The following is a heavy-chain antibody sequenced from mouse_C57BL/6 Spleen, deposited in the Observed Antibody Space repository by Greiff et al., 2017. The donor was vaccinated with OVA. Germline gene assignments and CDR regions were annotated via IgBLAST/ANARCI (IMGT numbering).Heavy chain of an antibody. V-gene: IGHV1-74*01. Sequence: QVQLQQPGAELVKPGASVKVSCKASGYTFTSYWMHWVKQRPGQGLEWIGRIYPSDSDTNYNQKFKGKATLTVDKSSSTAYMQLSSLTSEDSAVYYCAIGVYQRGFDYWGQGTTLTVSS. D-gene: IGHD2-1*01. CDR1: GYTFTSYW. CDR3: AIGVYQRGFDY. J-gene: IGHJ2*01. CDR2: IYPSDSDT.